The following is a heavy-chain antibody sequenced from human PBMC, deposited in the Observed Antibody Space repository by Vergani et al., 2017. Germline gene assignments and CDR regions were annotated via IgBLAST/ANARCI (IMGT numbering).Heavy chain of an antibody. J-gene: IGHJ6*03. Sequence: QGQLVESGGGEVQPGRSLRLSCSAAGFPFSDYGVHWVRQAPGKGLEWVSVISYDGNKKNYADSVKGRFTISRDNSKNTLYLEMNALRAEDTAVYYCARDFLTRVTTLDYYYMGVWGKGTTVTVSS. CDR1: GFPFSDYG. V-gene: IGHV3-30*03. D-gene: IGHD1-1*01. CDR2: ISYDGNKK. CDR3: ARDFLTRVTTLDYYYMGV.